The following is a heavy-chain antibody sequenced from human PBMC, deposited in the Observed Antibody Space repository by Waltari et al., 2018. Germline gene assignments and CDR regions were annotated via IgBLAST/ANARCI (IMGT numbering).Heavy chain of an antibody. CDR3: ARVVTTMTTWAYYFDY. D-gene: IGHD1-1*01. CDR2: ISSSGRTR. CDR1: GFSFSAYE. Sequence: EVQLEESGGGLAQPGGSLRLSCEASGFSFSAYEMSWVRQAPGKGLEWLSYISSSGRTRYSAESVKGRFSISRDNANNLLYLQMDSLRAEDTAIYYCARVVTTMTTWAYYFDYWGQGTLVTVSS. J-gene: IGHJ4*02. V-gene: IGHV3-48*03.